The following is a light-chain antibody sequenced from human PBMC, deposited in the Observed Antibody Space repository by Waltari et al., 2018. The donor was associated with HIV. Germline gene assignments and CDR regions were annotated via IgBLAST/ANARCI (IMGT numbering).Light chain of an antibody. CDR3: QVWDSNSDHWV. Sequence: SYVLTQPPSVSVAPGQTARIACGGNNIGSQSVHWYQQKPGRAPVVVVYDDSDRPSGIPERFSGSNSGNTATLTISRGEAGDEADYYCQVWDSNSDHWVFGGGTKLTVL. J-gene: IGLJ3*02. CDR1: NIGSQS. CDR2: DDS. V-gene: IGLV3-21*02.